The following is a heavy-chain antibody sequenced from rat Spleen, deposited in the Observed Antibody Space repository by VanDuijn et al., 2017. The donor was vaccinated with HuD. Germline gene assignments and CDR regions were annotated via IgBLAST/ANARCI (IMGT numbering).Heavy chain of an antibody. CDR2: ISYVGIST. V-gene: IGHV5-29*01. J-gene: IGHJ2*01. CDR1: GFTFNNYG. D-gene: IGHD1-12*02. Sequence: EVQLVESGGGLVQPGRSLKLSCAASGFTFNNYGMAWVRQAPTKGLEWVATISYVGISTYYRDSVKGRFTISRDNAKSTLYLQMDSLRSEDTATYYCARQGNYYDGSYYYFDYWGQGVMVTVSS. CDR3: ARQGNYYDGSYYYFDY.